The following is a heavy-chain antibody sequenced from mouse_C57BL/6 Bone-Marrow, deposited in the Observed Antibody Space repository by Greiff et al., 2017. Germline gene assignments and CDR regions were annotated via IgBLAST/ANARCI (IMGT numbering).Heavy chain of an antibody. CDR1: GFAFSSSW. V-gene: IGHV1-82*01. CDR3: ARRSGYYYAMDY. D-gene: IGHD2-2*01. J-gene: IGHJ4*01. Sequence: QVQLQQSGPELVKPGASVKISCKASGFAFSSSWMTWVKQRPGKGLEWIGRIYPGDGDTNYNGKFKGKATLTADNDSSKDDMQRSSLTSEDSAVYYCARRSGYYYAMDYWGQGTSVTVSS. CDR2: IYPGDGDT.